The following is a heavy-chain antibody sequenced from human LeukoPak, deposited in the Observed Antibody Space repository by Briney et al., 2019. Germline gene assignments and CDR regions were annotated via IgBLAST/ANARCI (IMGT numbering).Heavy chain of an antibody. CDR1: GFTFSSYE. V-gene: IGHV3-48*03. D-gene: IGHD2-15*01. Sequence: PGGSLRLSCAASGFTFSSYEMNWVRQAPGKGLEWVSYISSSGSTIYYADSVKGRFTISRGNAKNSLYLQMNSLRAEDTAVYYCARGKSVGLDYWGQGTLVTVSS. J-gene: IGHJ4*02. CDR3: ARGKSVGLDY. CDR2: ISSSGSTI.